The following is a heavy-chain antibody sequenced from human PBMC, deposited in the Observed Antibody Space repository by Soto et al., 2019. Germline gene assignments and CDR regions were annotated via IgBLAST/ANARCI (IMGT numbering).Heavy chain of an antibody. CDR3: ARLCCSSTGCSRGGWFGP. D-gene: IGHD2-2*01. CDR1: GGSFSGYY. Sequence: SETLSLTCAVYGGSFSGYYWSWIRQPPGKGLEWIGEINHSGSTNYNPSLNSRITISADTSKNQFSLKLTSVTAADTAVYYCARLCCSSTGCSRGGWFGPWGQGALVTVSS. J-gene: IGHJ5*02. V-gene: IGHV4-34*01. CDR2: INHSGST.